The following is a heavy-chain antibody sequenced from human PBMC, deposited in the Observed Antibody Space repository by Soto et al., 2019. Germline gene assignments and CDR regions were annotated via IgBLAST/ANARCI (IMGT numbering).Heavy chain of an antibody. V-gene: IGHV4-34*01. CDR1: GGSFSGYY. Sequence: PSETLSLTCAVYGGSFSGYYWTWIRQPPGKGLEWIGEITYSGSTNYNPSLKSRVTISVNTSKNQFSLNLNSVTAADTAVYYCARSSVRGWSYWGQGTLVTVSS. CDR2: ITYSGST. D-gene: IGHD3-10*02. J-gene: IGHJ4*02. CDR3: ARSSVRGWSY.